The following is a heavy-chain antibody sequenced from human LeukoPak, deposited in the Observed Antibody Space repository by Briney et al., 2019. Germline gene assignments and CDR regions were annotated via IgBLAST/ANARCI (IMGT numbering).Heavy chain of an antibody. Sequence: ASVKVSCKASGYTFTSYAMHWVRQAPGQRLEWMGWINAGNGNTKYSQKFQGRVTITGDTSASTAYMELSSLRSEDTAVYYCARDCSSTSCYVAFDIWGQGTMVTVSS. CDR2: INAGNGNT. J-gene: IGHJ3*02. CDR1: GYTFTSYA. CDR3: ARDCSSTSCYVAFDI. D-gene: IGHD2-2*01. V-gene: IGHV1-3*01.